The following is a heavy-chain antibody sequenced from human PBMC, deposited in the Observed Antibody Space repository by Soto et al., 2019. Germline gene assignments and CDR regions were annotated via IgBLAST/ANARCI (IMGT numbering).Heavy chain of an antibody. V-gene: IGHV1-69*04. J-gene: IGHJ5*02. Sequence: ASVKVSCKASGGTFSSYTISWVRQAPGQGLEWMGRIIPILGIANYAQKFQGRVTITADKSTSTAYMELSSLRSEDTAVYYCARDLVVVLPADMGTSDTVWFDPWGRGTLVTVSS. CDR3: ARDLVVVLPADMGTSDTVWFDP. CDR2: IIPILGIA. D-gene: IGHD2-2*01. CDR1: GGTFSSYT.